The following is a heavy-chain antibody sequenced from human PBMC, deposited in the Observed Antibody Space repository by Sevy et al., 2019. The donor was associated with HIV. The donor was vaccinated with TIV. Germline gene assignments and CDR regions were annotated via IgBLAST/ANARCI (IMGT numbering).Heavy chain of an antibody. CDR3: VRRGVDAYNVYFDL. D-gene: IGHD3-10*01. CDR1: GFTFSAYS. J-gene: IGHJ4*02. V-gene: IGHV3-48*02. CDR2: ITTGTDNN. Sequence: GGSLRLSCTASGFTFSAYSMNWVRQAPGKGLEWLSYITTGTDNNYYADSAKGRFTISRDDAKKSVYLEMKSLRDQDTALYYCVRRGVDAYNVYFDLWGQGTLVTVSS.